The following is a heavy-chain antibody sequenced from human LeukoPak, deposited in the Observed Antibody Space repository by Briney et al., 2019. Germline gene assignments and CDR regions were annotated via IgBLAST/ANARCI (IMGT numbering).Heavy chain of an antibody. D-gene: IGHD1-26*01. Sequence: GGSLRLSCAASGFTFSSYSMNWVRQAPGKGLGWVSSISSSSSYICYADSVKGRFTISRDSAKNSLYLQMNSLRAEDTAVYYCARGRSGSYYVSWGQGTLVTVSS. V-gene: IGHV3-21*01. J-gene: IGHJ4*02. CDR1: GFTFSSYS. CDR2: ISSSSSYI. CDR3: ARGRSGSYYVS.